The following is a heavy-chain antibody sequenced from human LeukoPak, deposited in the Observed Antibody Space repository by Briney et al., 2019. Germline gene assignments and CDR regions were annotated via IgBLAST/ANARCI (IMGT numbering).Heavy chain of an antibody. Sequence: PGGSLRLSCAASGFTVSSNYMNWVRQAPGKGLEWVSSISSSSSYIYYAGSVKGRFTISRDNAKNSLYLQMNSLRAEDTAVYYCARDLRVAAADDYWGQGTLVTVSS. CDR3: ARDLRVAAADDY. CDR2: ISSSSSYI. CDR1: GFTVSSNY. J-gene: IGHJ4*02. V-gene: IGHV3-21*01. D-gene: IGHD6-13*01.